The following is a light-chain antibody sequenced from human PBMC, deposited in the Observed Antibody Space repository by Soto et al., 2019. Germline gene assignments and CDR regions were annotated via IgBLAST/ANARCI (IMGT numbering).Light chain of an antibody. V-gene: IGKV1-5*01. Sequence: DIRLPRSPSFLSASVGERLTITCPGRQSISTLLARYQQKPGNAPKLLNDDVSSLQSGVPSRFSGSGSGTENPLTISSLQHDYFATYYYQQYINDWAFGQGTKVDIK. CDR1: QSISTL. J-gene: IGKJ1*01. CDR2: DVS. CDR3: QQYINDWA.